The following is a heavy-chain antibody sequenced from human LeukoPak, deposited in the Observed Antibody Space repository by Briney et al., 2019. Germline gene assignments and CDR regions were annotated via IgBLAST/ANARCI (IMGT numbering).Heavy chain of an antibody. D-gene: IGHD3-10*01. CDR1: GGSIDTYY. CDR2: IYYSGST. Sequence: SETLSLTCTVSGGSIDTYYWNWIRQPPGKGLEFIGYIYYSGSTNYNPSLKSRVTISMDTSKNQLSLNLRSVTAADTAVYYCARDPLLDAFDIWGQGTMVTISS. V-gene: IGHV4-59*01. CDR3: ARDPLLDAFDI. J-gene: IGHJ3*02.